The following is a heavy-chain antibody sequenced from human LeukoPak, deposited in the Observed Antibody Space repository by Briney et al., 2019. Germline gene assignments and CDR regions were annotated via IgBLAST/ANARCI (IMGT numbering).Heavy chain of an antibody. CDR2: ISGSSGST. Sequence: PGGSLRLSCAASGFTFSSYAMSWVRQAPGKGLEWVSAISGSSGSTYYADSVKGRFTISRDNSKNTLYLQMNSLRAEDTAVYYCARSIGLTGGGVDVWGQGTTVTVSS. V-gene: IGHV3-23*01. CDR3: ARSIGLTGGGVDV. CDR1: GFTFSSYA. J-gene: IGHJ6*02. D-gene: IGHD3-9*01.